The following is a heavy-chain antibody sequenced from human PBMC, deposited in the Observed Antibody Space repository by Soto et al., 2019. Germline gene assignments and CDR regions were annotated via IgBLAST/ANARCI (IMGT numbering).Heavy chain of an antibody. V-gene: IGHV3-23*01. Sequence: EVQLLESGGGLVQPGGSLRLSCAASGFTFDNYAMSWVRQAPGKGLEWVSVICGSDGRTYYADSVKGRFTISRDNAKNPLYLQMNSLRAEDTAVYSCAKGGGGSCYSHDDYWGQGTLVTVSS. CDR1: GFTFDNYA. CDR2: ICGSDGRT. D-gene: IGHD2-15*01. J-gene: IGHJ4*02. CDR3: AKGGGGSCYSHDDY.